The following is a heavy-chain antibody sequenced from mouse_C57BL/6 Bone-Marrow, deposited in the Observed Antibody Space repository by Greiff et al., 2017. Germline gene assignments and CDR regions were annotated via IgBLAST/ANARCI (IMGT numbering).Heavy chain of an antibody. V-gene: IGHV14-4*01. CDR1: GFNIKDDY. D-gene: IGHD1-1*01. Sequence: EVQGVESGAELVRPGASVKLSCTASGFNIKDDYMHWVKQRPEQGLEWIGWIDPENGDTEYASKFQGKATITADTSSNTAYLQLSSLTSEDTAVYYCTNITTVVATRWYFDVWGTGTTVTVSS. CDR2: IDPENGDT. J-gene: IGHJ1*03. CDR3: TNITTVVATRWYFDV.